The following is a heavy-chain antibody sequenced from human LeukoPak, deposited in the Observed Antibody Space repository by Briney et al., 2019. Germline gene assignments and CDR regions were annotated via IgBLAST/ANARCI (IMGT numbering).Heavy chain of an antibody. D-gene: IGHD4-17*01. CDR2: IKQDGSEK. CDR1: GFTFSSYW. J-gene: IGHJ4*02. CDR3: AREYGDYVFDY. Sequence: GGSLRLSCAAPGFTFSSYWMSWVRQAPGKGLEWVANIKQDGSEKYYVDSVKGRFTISRDNAKNSLYLQMNSLRAEDTAVYYCAREYGDYVFDYWGQGTLVPVPS. V-gene: IGHV3-7*01.